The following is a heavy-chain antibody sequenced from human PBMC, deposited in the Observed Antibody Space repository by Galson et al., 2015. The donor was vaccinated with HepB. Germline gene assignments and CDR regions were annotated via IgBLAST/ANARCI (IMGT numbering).Heavy chain of an antibody. V-gene: IGHV3-23*01. CDR2: IIDSGVST. Sequence: SLRLSCAASGFTFSNYAMSWVRQAPGKGLEWVSGIIDSGVSTYYADSVRGRFTISRDNSRNTLYLQMNSLRAEDTAIYYCAKEPYYYDSSGPFFDYWGQGTLVTVSS. J-gene: IGHJ4*02. D-gene: IGHD3-22*01. CDR3: AKEPYYYDSSGPFFDY. CDR1: GFTFSNYA.